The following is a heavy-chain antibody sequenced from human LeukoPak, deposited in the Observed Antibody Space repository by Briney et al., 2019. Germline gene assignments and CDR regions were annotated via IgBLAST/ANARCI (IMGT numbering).Heavy chain of an antibody. CDR1: GFTFSSYG. D-gene: IGHD5-18*01. J-gene: IGHJ4*02. V-gene: IGHV3-30*18. Sequence: GRSLRLSCAASGFTFSSYGMHWVRQAPGKGLEWVAVISYDGSNKYYADSVKGRFTISRDNSKNTLYLQMNSLRAEDTAVYYCAKVAMVDYWGQGTLVTVSS. CDR3: AKVAMVDY. CDR2: ISYDGSNK.